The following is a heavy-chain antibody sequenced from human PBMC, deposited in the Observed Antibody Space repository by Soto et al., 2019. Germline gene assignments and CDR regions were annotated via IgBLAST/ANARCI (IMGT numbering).Heavy chain of an antibody. D-gene: IGHD5-18*01. J-gene: IGHJ2*01. CDR3: AATGDTARAPIPYWYFDL. Sequence: QVQLVQSGAEVKKPGSSVKVSCKASGGTFSSYAISWVRQAPGQGLEWMGGIIPIFGTANYAQKFQGRVTITADESTSTAYMELSSLRSEDTAVYYCAATGDTARAPIPYWYFDLWGRGTLVTVSS. CDR1: GGTFSSYA. V-gene: IGHV1-69*01. CDR2: IIPIFGTA.